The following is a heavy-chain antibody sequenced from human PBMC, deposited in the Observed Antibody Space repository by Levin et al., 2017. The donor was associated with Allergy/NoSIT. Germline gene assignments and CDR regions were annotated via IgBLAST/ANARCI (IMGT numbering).Heavy chain of an antibody. V-gene: IGHV3-30*18. CDR3: AKGGNSSGWYVPY. J-gene: IGHJ4*02. CDR1: GFTFSSYG. D-gene: IGHD6-19*01. Sequence: PGGSLRLSCAASGFTFSSYGMHWVRQAPGKGLEWVAVISYDGSNKYYADSVKGRFTISRDNSKNTLYLQMNSLRAEDTAVYYCAKGGNSSGWYVPYWGQGTLVTVSS. CDR2: ISYDGSNK.